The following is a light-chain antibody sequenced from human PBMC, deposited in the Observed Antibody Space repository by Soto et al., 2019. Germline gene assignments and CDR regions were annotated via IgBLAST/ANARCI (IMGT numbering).Light chain of an antibody. V-gene: IGKV1-5*01. Sequence: DIQMTQSPSSLSASVADRVTITCRASQSIRRSLNWYQQKPGKAPNLLIYDASALESGVPSRFSGSGSGTEFTLTIGSLQPDDFATYYCQQYNSYSQTFGQGTKVDIK. J-gene: IGKJ1*01. CDR2: DAS. CDR1: QSIRRS. CDR3: QQYNSYSQT.